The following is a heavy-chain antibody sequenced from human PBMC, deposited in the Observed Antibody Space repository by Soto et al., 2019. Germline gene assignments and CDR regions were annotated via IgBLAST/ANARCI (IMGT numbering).Heavy chain of an antibody. CDR2: INSDGRST. Sequence: TGGSLRLSCAASGFTFSSYWMHWVRQAPGKGLVWVSRINSDGRSTSYADSVKGRFTISRDNAKNTLYLHMNSLRAEDTAVYYCAREEGAAFNYDGVDVWGQGTTVTVSS. J-gene: IGHJ6*02. V-gene: IGHV3-74*01. CDR1: GFTFSSYW. CDR3: AREEGAAFNYDGVDV.